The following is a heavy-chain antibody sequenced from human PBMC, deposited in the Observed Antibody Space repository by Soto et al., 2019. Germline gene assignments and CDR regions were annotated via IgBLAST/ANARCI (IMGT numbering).Heavy chain of an antibody. CDR2: ISAYNGNT. J-gene: IGHJ6*03. CDR3: SRAYINSYYYYYYMDV. V-gene: IGHV1-18*01. Sequence: ASVKVSCKASGYTFTSYGISWVRQAPGQGLEWMGWISAYNGNTNYAQKLQGRVTMTTDTSTSSAYMELRSLRSDDTAVYYCSRAYINSYYYYYYMDVWGKGTTVTVSS. D-gene: IGHD2-21*01. CDR1: GYTFTSYG.